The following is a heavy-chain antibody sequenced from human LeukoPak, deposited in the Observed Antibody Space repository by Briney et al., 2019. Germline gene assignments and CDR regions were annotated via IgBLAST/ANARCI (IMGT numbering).Heavy chain of an antibody. CDR2: VSGSGGTT. J-gene: IGHJ5*02. D-gene: IGHD4-17*01. CDR1: GFTFSSFP. Sequence: PPGGSLRLSCAASGFTFSSFPMTWVRQAPGKGLEWVSTVSGSGGTTFYADSVKRRFTISRDNSKNTLYLQMNSLRVEDTALYYCAKARTTTTAGWFDPWGQGTLVTVSS. CDR3: AKARTTTTAGWFDP. V-gene: IGHV3-23*01.